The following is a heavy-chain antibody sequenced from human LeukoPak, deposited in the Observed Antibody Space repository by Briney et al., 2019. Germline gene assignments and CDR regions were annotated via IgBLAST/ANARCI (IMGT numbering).Heavy chain of an antibody. J-gene: IGHJ5*02. V-gene: IGHV4-59*08. CDR3: ARLASRNWFDP. CDR2: IYYSGST. D-gene: IGHD6-13*01. CDR1: GGSLSSYY. Sequence: SETLSLTCTVSGGSLSSYYWSWIRQPPGKGLEWIGYIYYSGSTNYNPSLKSRVTISVDTSKNQFSLKLSSVTAADTAVYYCARLASRNWFDPWGQGTLVTVSS.